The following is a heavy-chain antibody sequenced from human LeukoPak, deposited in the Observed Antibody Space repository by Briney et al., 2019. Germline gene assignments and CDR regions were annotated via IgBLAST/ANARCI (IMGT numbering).Heavy chain of an antibody. CDR2: IQYDGSNE. CDR3: ARGPIYGSGSYYAY. V-gene: IGHV3-30*02. CDR1: GFTFSSYG. Sequence: GGSLRLSCAASGFTFSSYGMHWVRQAPGKGLEWVAYIQYDGSNEQYADSVKGRFSISRDSSKNILYLQMNSLRAEDTAVYYCARGPIYGSGSYYAYWGQGTLVTVSS. J-gene: IGHJ4*02. D-gene: IGHD3-10*01.